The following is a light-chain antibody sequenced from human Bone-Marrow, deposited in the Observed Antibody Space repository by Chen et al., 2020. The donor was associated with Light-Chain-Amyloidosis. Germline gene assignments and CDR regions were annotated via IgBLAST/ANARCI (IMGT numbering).Light chain of an antibody. Sequence: EVVLTQSPATLSLSPGERATLSCSASQSLSTFLAWYQHKPGQAPRLLIYDASTRATGIPARFIGSGSWTDFTLLISSLEPEDFAVYYCQQRSIWPPITFGQGTRLEIK. J-gene: IGKJ5*01. CDR3: QQRSIWPPIT. CDR1: QSLSTF. CDR2: DAS. V-gene: IGKV3-11*01.